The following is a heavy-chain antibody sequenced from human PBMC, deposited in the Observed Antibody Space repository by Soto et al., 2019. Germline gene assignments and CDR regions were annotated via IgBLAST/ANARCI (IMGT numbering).Heavy chain of an antibody. CDR1: GFTFDDYA. CDR3: TRSWLSGLGGMDV. Sequence: EVQLVESGGGLVQPGRSLRLSCAASGFTFDDYAMHWVRQAPGKGLEWVGRTRNKADSYTTEYAASVKGRFTISRDDSKYSLYLQMNSLKTEDTAVYYCTRSWLSGLGGMDVWGQGTTVTVSS. J-gene: IGHJ6*02. V-gene: IGHV3-72*01. CDR2: TRNKADSYTT. D-gene: IGHD3-22*01.